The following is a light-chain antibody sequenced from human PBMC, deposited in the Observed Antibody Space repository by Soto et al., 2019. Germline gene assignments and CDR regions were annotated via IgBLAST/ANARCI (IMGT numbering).Light chain of an antibody. CDR1: QSISSS. CDR3: QQTFTTPHT. V-gene: IGKV1-39*01. CDR2: AAS. Sequence: DIQMTQSPSSLSASVGDSVTITCRASQSISSSLNWYQQKPGKAPRLLIYAASTLQSGVPSGFSGSGSGTDFALTMSSLQPENFATYYCQQTFTTPHTFGQGTKLEIK. J-gene: IGKJ2*01.